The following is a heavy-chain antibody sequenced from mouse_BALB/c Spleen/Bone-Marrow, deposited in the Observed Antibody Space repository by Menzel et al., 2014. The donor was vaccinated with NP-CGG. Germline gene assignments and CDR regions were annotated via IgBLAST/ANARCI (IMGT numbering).Heavy chain of an antibody. Sequence: VQLQQSGGGLVQPGGSLKLSCAASGFDSSRYWMSWVRQAPGKGLEWIGEINPDSSTINYTPSLKDKFIISRDNAKNTLYLQMSKVRSEDTALYYCALLGYYGYFYVWGAGTTVTVSS. CDR3: ALLGYYGYFYV. CDR2: INPDSSTI. CDR1: GFDSSRYW. D-gene: IGHD2-2*01. V-gene: IGHV4-1*02. J-gene: IGHJ1*01.